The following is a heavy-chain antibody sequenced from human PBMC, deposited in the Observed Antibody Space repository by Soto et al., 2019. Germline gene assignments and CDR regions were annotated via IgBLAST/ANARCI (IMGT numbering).Heavy chain of an antibody. CDR2: IWYDGSNK. CDR1: GFTFSSYG. D-gene: IGHD3-3*01. CDR3: ARDQKLITIFGVVPDY. V-gene: IGHV3-33*01. J-gene: IGHJ4*02. Sequence: QVQLVESGGGVVQPGRSLRLSCAASGFTFSSYGMHWVRQAPGKGLEWVAVIWYDGSNKYYADSVKGRFTISRDNSKNTLYLQMNSLRAEDTAVYYCARDQKLITIFGVVPDYWGQGTLVTVSS.